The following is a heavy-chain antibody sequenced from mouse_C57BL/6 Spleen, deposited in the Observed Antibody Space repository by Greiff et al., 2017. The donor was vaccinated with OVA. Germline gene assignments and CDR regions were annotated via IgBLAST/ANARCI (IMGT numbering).Heavy chain of an antibody. CDR2: ISSGGSYT. CDR3: ARQNYDPDYYAMDY. J-gene: IGHJ4*01. CDR1: GFTFSSYG. Sequence: DVKLVESGGDLVKPGGSLKLSCAASGFTFSSYGMSWVRQTPDKRLEWVATISSGGSYTYYPDSVKGRFTISRDNAKNTLYLQMSSLKSEDTAMYYCARQNYDPDYYAMDYWGQGTSVTVSS. D-gene: IGHD2-4*01. V-gene: IGHV5-6*02.